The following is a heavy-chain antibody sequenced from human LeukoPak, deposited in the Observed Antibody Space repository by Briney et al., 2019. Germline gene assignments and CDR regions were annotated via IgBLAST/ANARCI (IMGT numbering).Heavy chain of an antibody. J-gene: IGHJ6*02. CDR3: ARGYRGYDRYYYYYYGMDV. CDR1: GDSISSYS. D-gene: IGHD3-22*01. Sequence: SETLSLTCTVSGDSISSYSGSWLRKPPGKGLEWIGEINHSESTNYNPSLKSRVTISVDTSKNQFSLKLSSVTAADTAVYYCARGYRGYDRYYYYYYGMDVWGQGTTVTVSS. V-gene: IGHV4-34*01. CDR2: INHSEST.